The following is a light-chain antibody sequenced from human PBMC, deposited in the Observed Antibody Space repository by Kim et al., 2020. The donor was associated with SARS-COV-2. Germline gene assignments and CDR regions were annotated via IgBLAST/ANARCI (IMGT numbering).Light chain of an antibody. Sequence: SSELTQDPAVSVALGQTVRITCQGDSLRSYYASWYQQKPGQAPVLVIYGKNNRPSGIPDRFSGSSSGNTASLTITGAQAEDEADYYCNSRDSTGNVVFGGGPKLT. CDR1: SLRSYY. J-gene: IGLJ2*01. V-gene: IGLV3-19*01. CDR2: GKN. CDR3: NSRDSTGNVV.